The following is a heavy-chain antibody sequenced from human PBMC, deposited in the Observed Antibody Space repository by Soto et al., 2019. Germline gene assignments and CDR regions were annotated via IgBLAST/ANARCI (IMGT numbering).Heavy chain of an antibody. V-gene: IGHV5-51*01. CDR3: ARHSFGELLSNSYGMDV. J-gene: IGHJ6*02. D-gene: IGHD3-10*01. CDR1: GYSSTSYW. Sequence: GESLKISCKGSGYSSTSYWIGWVRQMPGKGLEWMGIIYPGDSDTRYSPSFQGQVTISADKSISTAYLQWSSLKASDTAMYYCARHSFGELLSNSYGMDVWGQGTTVTVSS. CDR2: IYPGDSDT.